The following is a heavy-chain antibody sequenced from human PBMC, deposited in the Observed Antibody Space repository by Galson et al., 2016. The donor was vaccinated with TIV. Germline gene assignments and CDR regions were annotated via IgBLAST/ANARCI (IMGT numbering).Heavy chain of an antibody. CDR1: GGSFSNYA. J-gene: IGHJ2*01. CDR2: IIPIFRSP. D-gene: IGHD6-13*01. CDR3: ARPSDSSWYFDL. V-gene: IGHV1-69*13. Sequence: SVKVSCKASGGSFSNYAINWVRQAPGQGLEWMGGIIPIFRSPNYAQRFQGRVTITADESTSTAFVELSSLRSDDTAVYYCARPSDSSWYFDLWGQGTLVSVSS.